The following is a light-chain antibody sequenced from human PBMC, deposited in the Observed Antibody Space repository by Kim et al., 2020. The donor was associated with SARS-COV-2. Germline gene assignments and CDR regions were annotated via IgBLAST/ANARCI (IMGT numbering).Light chain of an antibody. Sequence: VAQGKTARITCGGNNIGSKSVHGYQKKPGQGTVLVIYYDSDRPSGIPERFSGSNSGNTATLTISRVEAGDESDYYCQVWDSSRDRVFGGGTKLTVL. CDR2: YDS. J-gene: IGLJ2*01. CDR3: QVWDSSRDRV. CDR1: NIGSKS. V-gene: IGLV3-21*04.